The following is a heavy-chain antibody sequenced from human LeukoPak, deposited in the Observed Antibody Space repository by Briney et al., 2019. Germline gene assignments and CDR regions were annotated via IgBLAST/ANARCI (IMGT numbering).Heavy chain of an antibody. J-gene: IGHJ3*02. Sequence: RRASVTVSCTASGGTFSSYAISWVRQAPGQGLEWMGGIIPIFGTANYAQKFQGRVTITADESTSTAYMELSSLRSEDTAVYYCARKVGATGDAFDIWGQGTMVTVSS. V-gene: IGHV1-69*13. CDR1: GGTFSSYA. CDR2: IIPIFGTA. CDR3: ARKVGATGDAFDI. D-gene: IGHD1-26*01.